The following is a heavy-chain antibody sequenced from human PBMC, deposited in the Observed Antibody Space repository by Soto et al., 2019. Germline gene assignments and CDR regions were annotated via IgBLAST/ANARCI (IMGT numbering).Heavy chain of an antibody. J-gene: IGHJ4*02. Sequence: EVQLLESGGGLVQPGGSLRLSCAASGFTFSSYAMSWVRQAPGKGLEWVSAISGSGGSTYYADSVKGRFTISRDNSKNTLYLQTNSLRAEDTAVYYCAKYRDDYVWGSYRSYYFDYWGQGTLVTVSS. D-gene: IGHD3-16*02. CDR3: AKYRDDYVWGSYRSYYFDY. CDR2: ISGSGGST. CDR1: GFTFSSYA. V-gene: IGHV3-23*01.